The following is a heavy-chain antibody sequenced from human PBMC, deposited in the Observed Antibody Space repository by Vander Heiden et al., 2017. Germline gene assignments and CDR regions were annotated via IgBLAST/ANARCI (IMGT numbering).Heavy chain of an antibody. CDR2: IKQDGSEK. V-gene: IGHV3-7*01. J-gene: IGHJ4*02. D-gene: IGHD5-18*01. CDR3: ARDPLQLWLLFDY. CDR1: GFTFSSHW. Sequence: EVRLVESGGGVVQHGGSLRLSCAASGFTFSSHWMSWVRQAPGKGLEWVANIKQDGSEKYFVDSVKGRFTISRDNAKNSLSLQMNSLRAEDTAVYYCARDPLQLWLLFDYWGLGTLVTVSS.